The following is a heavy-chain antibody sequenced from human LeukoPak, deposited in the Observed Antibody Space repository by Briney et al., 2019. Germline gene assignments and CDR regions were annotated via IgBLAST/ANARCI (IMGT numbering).Heavy chain of an antibody. CDR3: AKDTLKYSGYDTFDY. Sequence: GGSLRLSCAASGFTFSSYAMSWVRQAPRKGLEWVSAISGSGGSTYYADSVKGRFTISRDNSKNTLYLQMNSLRAEDTAVYYCAKDTLKYSGYDTFDYWGQGTLVTVSS. CDR2: ISGSGGST. CDR1: GFTFSSYA. V-gene: IGHV3-23*01. J-gene: IGHJ4*02. D-gene: IGHD5-12*01.